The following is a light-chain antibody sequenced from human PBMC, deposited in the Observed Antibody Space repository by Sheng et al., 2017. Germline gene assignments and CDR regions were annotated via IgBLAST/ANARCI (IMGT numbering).Light chain of an antibody. Sequence: EIVLTQSPDTLSLSPGERATLSCRASESVSSYLAWYQQKPGQAPRLLIYGASSRATGIPDRFSGSGSGTDFTLTISRLEPEDFAVYYCQQYGSSPLFTFGPGTKVDIK. V-gene: IGKV3-20*01. CDR1: ESVSSY. J-gene: IGKJ3*01. CDR2: GAS. CDR3: QQYGSSPLFT.